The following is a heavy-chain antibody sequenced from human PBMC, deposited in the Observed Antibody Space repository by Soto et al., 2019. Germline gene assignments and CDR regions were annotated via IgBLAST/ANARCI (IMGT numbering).Heavy chain of an antibody. V-gene: IGHV4-30-4*01. CDR1: GDSVTSGDYY. J-gene: IGHJ2*01. CDR2: ISNGRTS. CDR3: ARAKKHIVVVTAVPGFFDL. Sequence: SETLSLTCSVSGDSVTSGDYYWSWIRQSPGKGLEWIGYISNGRTSYYNPSLRSRVAISGDLSKNQFSLKMNSMTAADTAVYHCARAKKHIVVVTAVPGFFDLWGRGTLVTVSS. D-gene: IGHD2-21*02.